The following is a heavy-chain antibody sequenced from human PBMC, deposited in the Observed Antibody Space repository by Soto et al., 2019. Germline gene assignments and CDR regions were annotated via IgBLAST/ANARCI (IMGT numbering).Heavy chain of an antibody. CDR1: GGSISSYY. V-gene: IGHV4-59*01. J-gene: IGHJ4*02. CDR3: AREGGYCSGGSCYREPDY. D-gene: IGHD2-15*01. Sequence: SETLSLTCTVSGGSISSYYWSWIRQPPGKGLEWIGYIYYSGSTSYNPSLKSRVTISVDTSKNQFSLKLSSVTAADTAVYYCAREGGYCSGGSCYREPDYWGQGTLVTVSS. CDR2: IYYSGST.